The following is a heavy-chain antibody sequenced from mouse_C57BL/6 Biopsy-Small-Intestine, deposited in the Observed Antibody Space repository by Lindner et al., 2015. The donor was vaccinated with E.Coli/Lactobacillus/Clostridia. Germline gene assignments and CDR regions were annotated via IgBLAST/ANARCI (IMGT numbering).Heavy chain of an antibody. Sequence: VQLQESGAELVRPGASVKLSCTASGFNIKDSPMHWVKQRPEQGLEWIGWIDPEDGETKYAPKFQDKATITADTSSNTAYLQLSSLTSEDTAIYYCARNHAMDYWGQGTSVTVSS. CDR2: IDPEDGET. J-gene: IGHJ4*01. V-gene: IGHV14-2*01. CDR1: GFNIKDSP. CDR3: ARNHAMDY.